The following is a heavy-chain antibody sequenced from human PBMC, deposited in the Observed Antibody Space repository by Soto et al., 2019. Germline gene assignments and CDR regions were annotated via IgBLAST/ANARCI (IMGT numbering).Heavy chain of an antibody. V-gene: IGHV4-34*01. Sequence: SETLSLTCAVYGGSFSGYSWNWIRQPPGKGLEWIGEINHSGSTNYNPSLKSRVTISLDTSKNQFSLRLTSLTAADTAVYFCARAPKIVAMGRPFDYWGQGILVTGYS. CDR1: GGSFSGYS. CDR2: INHSGST. J-gene: IGHJ4*02. CDR3: ARAPKIVAMGRPFDY. D-gene: IGHD5-12*01.